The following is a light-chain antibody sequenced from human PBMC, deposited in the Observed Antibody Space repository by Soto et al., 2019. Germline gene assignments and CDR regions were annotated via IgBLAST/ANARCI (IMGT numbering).Light chain of an antibody. CDR1: QSVSSY. V-gene: IGKV3-11*01. Sequence: EIVLTQSPATLSLSPGERATLSCRASQSVSSYLAWYQQKPGQAPRLLIYDASNRATGIPARFSASGAGTDFTLTISRLEPEDSAVYYCQQYSASPRTFGQGTKVDI. CDR3: QQYSASPRT. CDR2: DAS. J-gene: IGKJ1*01.